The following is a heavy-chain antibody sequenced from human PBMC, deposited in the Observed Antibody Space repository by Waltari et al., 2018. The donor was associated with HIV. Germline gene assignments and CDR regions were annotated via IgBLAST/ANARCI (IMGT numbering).Heavy chain of an antibody. CDR3: ARDRPDSGFRAFDI. Sequence: VQLQESGPGLVKPSQTLSLTCTVSGGSISSGGYYWSWIRQHPGKGLEWIGYIYYSGSTYYNPSLKSRVTISVDTAKNQFSLKLSSVTAADTAVYYCARDRPDSGFRAFDIWGQGTMVTVSS. J-gene: IGHJ3*02. CDR1: GGSISSGGYY. CDR2: IYYSGST. V-gene: IGHV4-31*03. D-gene: IGHD1-26*01.